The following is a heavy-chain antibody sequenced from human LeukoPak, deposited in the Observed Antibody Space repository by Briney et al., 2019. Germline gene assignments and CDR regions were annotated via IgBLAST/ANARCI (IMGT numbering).Heavy chain of an antibody. CDR1: GFTLDDYA. Sequence: GGSLRLSCAASGFTLDDYAMHWVRQAPGKGLEWVSGISWNSGSIGYADSVKGRFTISRDNAKNSLYLQMNSLRAEDTALYYCAKAALVYSGSRGAFDYWGQGTLVTVSS. CDR2: ISWNSGSI. V-gene: IGHV3-9*01. CDR3: AKAALVYSGSRGAFDY. J-gene: IGHJ4*02. D-gene: IGHD1-26*01.